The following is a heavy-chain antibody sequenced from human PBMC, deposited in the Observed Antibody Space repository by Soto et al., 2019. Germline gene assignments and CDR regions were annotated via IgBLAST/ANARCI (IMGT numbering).Heavy chain of an antibody. D-gene: IGHD1-26*01. CDR3: ARQGYSVGAGPWGAFDI. CDR2: IGTAGDT. Sequence: PGGSLRLSCAASGFTFSSYDMHWVRQATGKGLEWVSAIGTAGDTYYPGSVKGRFTISRENAKNSLYLQMNSLRAGDTAVYYCARQGYSVGAGPWGAFDIWGQGTMVTVSS. V-gene: IGHV3-13*04. J-gene: IGHJ3*02. CDR1: GFTFSSYD.